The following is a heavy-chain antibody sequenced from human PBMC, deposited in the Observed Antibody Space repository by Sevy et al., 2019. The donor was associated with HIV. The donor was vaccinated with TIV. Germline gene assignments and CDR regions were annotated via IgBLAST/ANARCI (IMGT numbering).Heavy chain of an antibody. CDR3: ARGVMIPAEGHFEY. J-gene: IGHJ4*02. Sequence: ASLKVSCKASGYRFTDYSIIWVRQAPGQGLEWMGRINPNSGGTNYAQKFQGRVTMTRDTSVSTAYMKLSRLTSDDTAVYYCARGVMIPAEGHFEYWGQGTLVTVSS. CDR1: GYRFTDYS. CDR2: INPNSGGT. V-gene: IGHV1-2*06. D-gene: IGHD2-2*01.